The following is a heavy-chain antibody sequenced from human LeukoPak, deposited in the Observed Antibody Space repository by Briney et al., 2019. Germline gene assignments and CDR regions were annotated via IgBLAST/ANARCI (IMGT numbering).Heavy chain of an antibody. CDR2: VKYDGSEK. D-gene: IGHD6-19*01. CDR1: GFTFSSYS. CDR3: ARREATGCLSFGY. J-gene: IGHJ4*02. V-gene: IGHV3-7*05. Sequence: PGGSLRLSCAASGFTFSSYSMNWVRQAPGKGLEWVANVKYDGSEKYYVDSVKGRFTISRDKSKNPLYLQLSSLRVEETAVYYWARREATGCLSFGYWGQGTLVT.